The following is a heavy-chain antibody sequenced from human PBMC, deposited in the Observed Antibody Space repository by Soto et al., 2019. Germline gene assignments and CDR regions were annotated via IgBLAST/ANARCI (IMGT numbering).Heavy chain of an antibody. V-gene: IGHV1-69*13. CDR2: IIPIFGTA. CDR1: AGTLSSYA. D-gene: IGHD3-22*01. Sequence: SVKDSCKASAGTLSSYAISLVRQAPGQGLEWMGGIIPIFGTANYAQKFQGRVTITADESTSTAYMELSSLRSEDTAVYYCAIYDSSGRPRWGQGTLVTVSS. J-gene: IGHJ4*02. CDR3: AIYDSSGRPR.